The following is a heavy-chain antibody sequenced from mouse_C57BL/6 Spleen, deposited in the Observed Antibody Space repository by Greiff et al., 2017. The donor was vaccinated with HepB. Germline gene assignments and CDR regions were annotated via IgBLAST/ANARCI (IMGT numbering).Heavy chain of an antibody. D-gene: IGHD1-1*01. J-gene: IGHJ2*01. Sequence: QVQLQQPGAELVKPGASVKLSCKASGYTFTSYWMQWVKQRPGQGLEWIGEIDPSDSYTNYNQKFKGKATLTVDTSSSTAYMQRSILTSEDSAVYYCARMYYGSSRFDYWGQGTTLTVSS. CDR2: IDPSDSYT. CDR1: GYTFTSYW. CDR3: ARMYYGSSRFDY. V-gene: IGHV1-50*01.